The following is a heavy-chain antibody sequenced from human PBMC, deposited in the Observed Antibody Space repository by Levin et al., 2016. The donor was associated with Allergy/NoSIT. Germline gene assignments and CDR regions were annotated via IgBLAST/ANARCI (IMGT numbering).Heavy chain of an antibody. J-gene: IGHJ4*02. D-gene: IGHD3-22*01. CDR2: ISGSGGST. Sequence: WIRQPPGKGLEWVSAISGSGGSTYYADSVKGRFTISRDDSKNTLYLQMNSLKTEDTAVYYCTTGRDSSGYYKLVVYWGQGTLVTVSS. CDR3: TTGRDSSGYYKLVVY. V-gene: IGHV3-23*01.